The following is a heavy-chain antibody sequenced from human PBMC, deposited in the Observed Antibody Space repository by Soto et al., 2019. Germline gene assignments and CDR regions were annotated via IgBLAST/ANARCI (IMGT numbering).Heavy chain of an antibody. D-gene: IGHD5-12*01. CDR2: ISSSSSTI. CDR3: ARDSPEWLRPRFDY. CDR1: GFTFSSYS. J-gene: IGHJ4*02. V-gene: IGHV3-48*01. Sequence: GGSLRLSCAASGFTFSSYSMNWVRQAPGKGLEWVSYISSSSSTIYYADSVKGRFTISRDNAKNSLYLQMNSLRAEDTAVYYCARDSPEWLRPRFDYWGQGTLVTVS.